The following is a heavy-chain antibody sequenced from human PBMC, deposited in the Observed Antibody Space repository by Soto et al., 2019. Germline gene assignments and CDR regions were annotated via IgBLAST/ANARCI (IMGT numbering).Heavy chain of an antibody. V-gene: IGHV3-23*01. CDR1: GFTFSSYS. CDR3: AKDQYFEAGPDY. D-gene: IGHD3-9*01. CDR2: FSGSDGST. Sequence: GGSLRLSCAASGFTFSSYSMNWVRQAPGKGLEWVSAFSGSDGSTYYADSVEGRFTISRDNSRNTLYLQMNSLRAEDTAIYYCAKDQYFEAGPDYWGQGILVTVSS. J-gene: IGHJ4*02.